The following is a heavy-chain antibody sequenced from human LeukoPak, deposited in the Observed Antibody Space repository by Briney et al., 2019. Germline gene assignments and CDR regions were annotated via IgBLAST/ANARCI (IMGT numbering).Heavy chain of an antibody. D-gene: IGHD2-15*01. J-gene: IGHJ4*02. Sequence: SETLSLTCAVYGGSFSGYYWSWIRQPPGKGPEWIGEINHSGSTNYNPSLKSRVTISVDTSKNQFSLKLSSVTAADTAVYYCASLDVVVNYWGQGTLVTVSS. CDR3: ASLDVVVNY. CDR2: INHSGST. CDR1: GGSFSGYY. V-gene: IGHV4-34*01.